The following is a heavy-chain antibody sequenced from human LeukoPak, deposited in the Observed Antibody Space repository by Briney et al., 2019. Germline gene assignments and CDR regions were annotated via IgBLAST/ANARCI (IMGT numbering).Heavy chain of an antibody. CDR1: GFTFSSYA. D-gene: IGHD1-7*01. CDR3: ARGPYNWNYINFDY. V-gene: IGHV3-30-3*01. CDR2: ISYDGSNK. J-gene: IGHJ4*02. Sequence: QTGGSLRLSCAASGFTFSSYAMHWVRQAPGKGLEWVAVISYDGSNKYYADSVKGRFTISRDNAKNSLYLQMNSLRAEDTAVYYCARGPYNWNYINFDYWGQGTLVTVSS.